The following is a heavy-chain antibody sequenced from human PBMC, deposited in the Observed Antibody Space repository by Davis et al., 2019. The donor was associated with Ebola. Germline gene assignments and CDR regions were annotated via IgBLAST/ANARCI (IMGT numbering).Heavy chain of an antibody. D-gene: IGHD6-13*01. J-gene: IGHJ4*02. CDR2: IHYSGNT. V-gene: IGHV4-59*08. Sequence: MPSEPLSLPCTASGGPISSYYWSWIRQSPGKGLEWVGYIHYSGNTNYNPALKSRVTISKDTTKNQYSLKLSSVTAADTAVYYCARGRYSSSWPDYWGQGTLVTVSS. CDR3: ARGRYSSSWPDY. CDR1: GGPISSYY.